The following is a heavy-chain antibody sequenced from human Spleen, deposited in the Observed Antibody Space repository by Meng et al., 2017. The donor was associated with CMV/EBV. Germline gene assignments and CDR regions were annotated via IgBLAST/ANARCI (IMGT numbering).Heavy chain of an antibody. CDR3: ASGGGYCSSTSCYNRIAWFDP. CDR2: IIPILGIA. CDR1: GGTFSSYA. V-gene: IGHV1-69*10. D-gene: IGHD2-2*02. J-gene: IGHJ5*02. Sequence: SVKVSCKASGGTFSSYAIRWVRQAPGQGLEWMGGIIPILGIANYAQKFQGRVTITADKSTSTAYMELSSLRSEDTAVYYCASGGGYCSSTSCYNRIAWFDPWGQGTLVTVSS.